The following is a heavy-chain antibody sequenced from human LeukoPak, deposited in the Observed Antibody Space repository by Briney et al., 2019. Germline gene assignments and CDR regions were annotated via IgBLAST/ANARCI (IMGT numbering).Heavy chain of an antibody. D-gene: IGHD5-24*01. CDR1: GFTFSSYA. CDR3: ARDSLYLEMAPSWYYYGMDV. Sequence: PGGSLRLSCAASGFTFSSYAMHWVRQAPGKGLEWVAVISYDGSNKYYADSVKGRFTISRDNSKNTLYLQMNSLRAEDTAVYYCARDSLYLEMAPSWYYYGMDVWGQGTTVTVSS. V-gene: IGHV3-30*04. CDR2: ISYDGSNK. J-gene: IGHJ6*02.